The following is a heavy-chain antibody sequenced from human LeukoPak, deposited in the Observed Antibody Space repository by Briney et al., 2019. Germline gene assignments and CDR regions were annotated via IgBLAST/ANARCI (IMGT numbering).Heavy chain of an antibody. Sequence: PSETLSLTCTVSGGSISSSSYYWGWIRQPPGKGLEWIGSIGNMHRGGHGDAYYKPSLKSRVSLSVDTSRNQFSLRLTSVTAADSAIYYCARRWDRIRYDEYFDYWGQGMLVTVSS. CDR3: ARRWDRIRYDEYFDY. D-gene: IGHD3-16*01. CDR2: IGNMHRGGHGDA. CDR1: GGSISSSSYY. V-gene: IGHV4-39*07. J-gene: IGHJ4*02.